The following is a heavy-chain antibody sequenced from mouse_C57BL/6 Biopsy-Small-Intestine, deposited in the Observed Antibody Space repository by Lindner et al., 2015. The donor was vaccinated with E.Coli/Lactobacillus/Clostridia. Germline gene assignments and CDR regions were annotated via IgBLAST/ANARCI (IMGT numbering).Heavy chain of an antibody. CDR2: ILPGSGST. Sequence: VQLQESGAELVKPGASVKMSCKASGYTFTNYWITWVKQRPGQGLEWIGQILPGSGSTNYNEKFKGKATFTADTSSNTAYLQLSSLTSEDSAVYFCVDGNYAVSMDYWGQGTSVTVSS. J-gene: IGHJ4*01. V-gene: IGHV1-55*01. CDR1: GYTFTNYW. D-gene: IGHD2-1*01. CDR3: VDGNYAVSMDY.